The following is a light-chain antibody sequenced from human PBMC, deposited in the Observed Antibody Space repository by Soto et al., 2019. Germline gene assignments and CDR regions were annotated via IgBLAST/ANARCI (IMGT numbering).Light chain of an antibody. J-gene: IGKJ1*01. CDR3: QQYSTSYWT. Sequence: DIQMTQSPSTLSASVGDKVTITCRASQSISSWLAWYQQKPGKAPKLLIYDASSLEGGVPSKFSGSGSGTEFTLTITNLQPDDFATYYCQQYSTSYWTFGPGTKVDI. V-gene: IGKV1-5*01. CDR2: DAS. CDR1: QSISSW.